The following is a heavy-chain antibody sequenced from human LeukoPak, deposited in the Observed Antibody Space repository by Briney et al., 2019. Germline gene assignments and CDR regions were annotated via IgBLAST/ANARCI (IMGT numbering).Heavy chain of an antibody. Sequence: GGSLRLSCAASGFTFSSYAMHWVRQAPGKGLEWVAVISYDGSNKYYADSVKGRFTISRDNSKNTLYLQMNSLRAEDTAVYYCARDLGGSHYDFWSGYYLGHYYYYYGMDVWGQGTTVTVSS. V-gene: IGHV3-30-3*01. CDR1: GFTFSSYA. J-gene: IGHJ6*02. CDR3: ARDLGGSHYDFWSGYYLGHYYYYYGMDV. D-gene: IGHD3-3*01. CDR2: ISYDGSNK.